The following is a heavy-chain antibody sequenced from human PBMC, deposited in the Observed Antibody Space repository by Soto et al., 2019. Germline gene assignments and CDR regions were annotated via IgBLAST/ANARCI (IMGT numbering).Heavy chain of an antibody. J-gene: IGHJ4*02. CDR1: GGSISGYY. CDR2: IYYTGTT. Sequence: QVQLQESGPGLVKPSETPSLTCTVSGGSISGYYWGWIRQPPGKGLEYIGHIYYTGTTNYNPSLKSRVTMSVDTSKNQLSLKLNSVTAADTAVYYCARHYGSGSYPLDYWGQGTLVTVSS. V-gene: IGHV4-59*08. D-gene: IGHD3-10*01. CDR3: ARHYGSGSYPLDY.